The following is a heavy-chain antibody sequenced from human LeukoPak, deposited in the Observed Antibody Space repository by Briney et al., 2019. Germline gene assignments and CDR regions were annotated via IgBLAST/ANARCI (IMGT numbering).Heavy chain of an antibody. D-gene: IGHD1-26*01. V-gene: IGHV3-23*01. CDR2: ISGSGGGA. J-gene: IGHJ4*02. CDR3: AKGSSGSYYVSDY. Sequence: GGSLRLSCAASGFTLSSYAMNWVRQAPGKGLEWVSTISGSGGGAYFADSVKGRFTISRDNSKNTVYLQMNNLRVEDTAVYYCAKGSSGSYYVSDYWGQGTLVTVSS. CDR1: GFTLSSYA.